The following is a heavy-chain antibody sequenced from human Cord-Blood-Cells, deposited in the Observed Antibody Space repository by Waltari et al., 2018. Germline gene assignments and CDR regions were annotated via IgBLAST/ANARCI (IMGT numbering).Heavy chain of an antibody. CDR2: ISGSGCNT. V-gene: IGHV3-23*04. CDR1: GFTFSSNA. D-gene: IGHD6-6*01. J-gene: IGHJ4*02. Sequence: EVQLVASGGGLVQPGGSLRLSCAASGFTFSSNAMSWVRQAPGKGLEWVGTISGSGCNTDNAEAVKGRFTVSRDNSKTTLYLQMNSRRAEDTAVYYCAKERGYSSSYYFDYWRQGTLVTVSS. CDR3: AKERGYSSSYYFDY.